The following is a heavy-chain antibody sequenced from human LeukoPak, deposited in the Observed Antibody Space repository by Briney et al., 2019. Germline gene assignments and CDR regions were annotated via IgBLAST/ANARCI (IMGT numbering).Heavy chain of an antibody. D-gene: IGHD3-10*01. CDR1: GGSISSGSYY. CDR2: IYTSGST. V-gene: IGHV4-61*02. J-gene: IGHJ4*02. CDR3: ARSSSRSGMY. Sequence: SQTLSLTCTVSGGSISSGSYYWSWIRQPAGKGLEWIGRIYTSGSTNYNPSLKSRATISVDTSKNQFSLNLSSVTAADTAVYYCARSSSRSGMYWGQGTLVTVSS.